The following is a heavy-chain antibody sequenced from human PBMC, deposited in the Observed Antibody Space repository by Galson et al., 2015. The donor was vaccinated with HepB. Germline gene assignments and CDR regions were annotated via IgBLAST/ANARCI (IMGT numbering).Heavy chain of an antibody. V-gene: IGHV1-8*01. CDR3: ARERRCSSTSCFPFDAFHI. J-gene: IGHJ3*02. D-gene: IGHD2-2*01. CDR1: GYTFTNYD. Sequence: SVKVSCTASGYTFTNYDINWVRQATGQGLEWMGWMNPNSGTSGYAQKFQGRLTMTRSTSISTAYMELSSLRSEDTDVYYCARERRCSSTSCFPFDAFHIWGQGTVVTVSS. CDR2: MNPNSGTS.